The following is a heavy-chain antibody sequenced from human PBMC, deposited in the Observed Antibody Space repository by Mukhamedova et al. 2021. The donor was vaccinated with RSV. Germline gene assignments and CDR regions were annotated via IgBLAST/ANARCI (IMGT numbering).Heavy chain of an antibody. CDR1: SYW. Sequence: SYWMSWVRQAPGKGLEWVANIKQDGSEKYYVDSVKGRFTISRDNAKNSLYLQMNSLRAEDTAVYYCGRDPDWGAVDYWGQGTLV. CDR3: GRDPDWGAVDY. V-gene: IGHV3-7*01. D-gene: IGHD7-27*01. CDR2: IKQDGSEK. J-gene: IGHJ4*02.